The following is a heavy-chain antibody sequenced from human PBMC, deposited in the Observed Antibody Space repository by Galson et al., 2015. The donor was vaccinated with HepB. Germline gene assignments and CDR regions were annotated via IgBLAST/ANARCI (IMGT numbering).Heavy chain of an antibody. V-gene: IGHV3-7*03. CDR2: IKQDGSEK. CDR1: GFTFSSYW. CDR3: APSPRPRSTWYFDS. Sequence: SLRLSCAASGFTFSSYWMSWVRQAPGKGLEWVANIKQDGSEKYYVDSVKGRFTISRDNAKNSLYLQMNSLTAEDTAVYYCAPSPRPRSTWYFDSWGQGTLVTVSS. D-gene: IGHD6-13*01. J-gene: IGHJ4*02.